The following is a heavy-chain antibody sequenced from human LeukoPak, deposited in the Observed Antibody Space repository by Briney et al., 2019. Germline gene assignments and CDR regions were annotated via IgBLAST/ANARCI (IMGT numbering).Heavy chain of an antibody. Sequence: PGGSLRLSCAASGFTFSTYSMSWVRQAPGKGLEWVSAISGSGGSTYYADSVKGRFTISRDNSKNTLYLQMSSLRAEDTAVYYCARACSGGTCYLAAFDIWGQGTMVTVSS. J-gene: IGHJ3*02. CDR3: ARACSGGTCYLAAFDI. V-gene: IGHV3-23*01. CDR2: ISGSGGST. CDR1: GFTFSTYS. D-gene: IGHD2-15*01.